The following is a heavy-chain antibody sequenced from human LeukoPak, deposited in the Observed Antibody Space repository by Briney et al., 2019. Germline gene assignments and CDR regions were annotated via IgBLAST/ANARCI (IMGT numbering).Heavy chain of an antibody. CDR3: ASGGASSHSIMDV. Sequence: ASVKVSCKASGGTFSSYAISWVRQAPGQGLEWMGVVIPLFGRANYAQKFQGSVTITTDESTSTAYMELSSLRSEDTAVYYCASGGASSHSIMDVWGKGTTVTVSS. V-gene: IGHV1-69*05. J-gene: IGHJ6*03. D-gene: IGHD3-10*01. CDR1: GGTFSSYA. CDR2: VIPLFGRA.